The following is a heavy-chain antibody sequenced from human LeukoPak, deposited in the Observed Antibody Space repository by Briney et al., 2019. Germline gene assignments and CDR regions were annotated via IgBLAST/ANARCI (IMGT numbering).Heavy chain of an antibody. CDR1: GYSFTSYW. V-gene: IGHV5-51*01. Sequence: GESLKISCKGSGYSFTSYWIGWVRQMPGKGLEWMGIIYPGDSDTRYSPSFQGQVTISADKSISTAYLQWSSLKASDTAMYYCASLPGIAAAGILYFDYWGQGTLVTVSS. J-gene: IGHJ4*02. CDR2: IYPGDSDT. D-gene: IGHD6-13*01. CDR3: ASLPGIAAAGILYFDY.